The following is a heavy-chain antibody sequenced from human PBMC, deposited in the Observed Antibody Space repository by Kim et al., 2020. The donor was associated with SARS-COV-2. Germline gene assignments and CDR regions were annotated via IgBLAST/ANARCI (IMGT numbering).Heavy chain of an antibody. CDR3: SRPYYYDSSGSFGWFDP. D-gene: IGHD3-22*01. Sequence: GESLKMSCKGSGYSFTSYWIGWVRQMPGKGLEWVGIIYPGDSDTRYSPSFQGQVTISADKSISTAYLQWSSLKASDTAMYYCSRPYYYDSSGSFGWFDPWGQGTLVTVSS. CDR1: GYSFTSYW. CDR2: IYPGDSDT. V-gene: IGHV5-51*01. J-gene: IGHJ5*02.